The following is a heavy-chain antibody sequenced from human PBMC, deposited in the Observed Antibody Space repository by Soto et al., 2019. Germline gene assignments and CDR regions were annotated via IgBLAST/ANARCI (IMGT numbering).Heavy chain of an antibody. CDR1: GFTFSSYA. CDR3: AKGLRGGYYYYGMDV. V-gene: IGHV3-23*01. Sequence: GGSLRLSCAASGFTFSSYAMSWVRQAPGKGLEWVSAISGSGGSTYYADSVKGRFTISRDNSKNTLYLQMNSLRAEDTAVYYCAKGLRGGYYYYGMDVWGQGTTVTVSS. CDR2: ISGSGGST. D-gene: IGHD3-16*01. J-gene: IGHJ6*02.